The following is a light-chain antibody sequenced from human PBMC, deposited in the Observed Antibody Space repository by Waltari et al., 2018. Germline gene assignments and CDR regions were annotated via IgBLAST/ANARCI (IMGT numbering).Light chain of an antibody. CDR1: SGHSSYA. J-gene: IGLJ3*02. Sequence: QLVLTQSPSASASLGASVKHTRTLSSGHSSYAIASHQQQPEKGPRYLMKLNSDGSHSKGDGIPDRFSGSSSGAERYLTISSRQSEDEADYYCQTWGTGIWVFGGGTKLTVL. V-gene: IGLV4-69*01. CDR2: LNSDGSH. CDR3: QTWGTGIWV.